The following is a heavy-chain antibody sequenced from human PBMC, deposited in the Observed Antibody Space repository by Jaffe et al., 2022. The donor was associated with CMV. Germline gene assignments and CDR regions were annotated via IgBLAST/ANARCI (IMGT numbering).Heavy chain of an antibody. Sequence: EVQVVESGGGLVQSGGSLRVSCAVSGFTVSGNYMSWVRQAPGKGLEWVSVIYSDGRTYYADSVKGRFIISRDNSKNTVYLQMNNLRAEDSAVYYCADRLGENWGQGTLVTVSS. CDR2: IYSDGRT. V-gene: IGHV3-66*01. CDR3: ADRLGEN. D-gene: IGHD2-21*01. CDR1: GFTVSGNY. J-gene: IGHJ4*02.